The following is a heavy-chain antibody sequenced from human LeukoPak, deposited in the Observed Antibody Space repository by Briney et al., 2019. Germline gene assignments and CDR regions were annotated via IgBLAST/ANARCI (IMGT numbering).Heavy chain of an antibody. Sequence: GGSLRLSCAASGFTFSRYGMHWVRQAPGKGLEWVAVIWYDGSNKYYADSVKGRFTLSRDNSKNTLFLQMNSLRPEDTAVYFCARDLTQLALFDYWGQGTLVTVSS. D-gene: IGHD6-13*01. V-gene: IGHV3-33*01. CDR3: ARDLTQLALFDY. J-gene: IGHJ4*02. CDR1: GFTFSRYG. CDR2: IWYDGSNK.